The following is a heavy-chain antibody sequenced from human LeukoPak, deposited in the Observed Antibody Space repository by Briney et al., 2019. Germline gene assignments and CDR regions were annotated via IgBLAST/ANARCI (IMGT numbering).Heavy chain of an antibody. CDR3: TTEGIVVVTAIDAFDI. V-gene: IGHV3-15*01. CDR2: IKSKTDGGTT. CDR1: GFTFSNAW. D-gene: IGHD2-21*02. J-gene: IGHJ3*02. Sequence: KPGGSLRLSCAASGFTFSNAWMSWVRQAPGKGPEWVGRIKSKTDGGTTDYAAPVKGRFTISRDDSKNTLYLQMNSLKTEDTAVYYCTTEGIVVVTAIDAFDIWGQGTMVTVSS.